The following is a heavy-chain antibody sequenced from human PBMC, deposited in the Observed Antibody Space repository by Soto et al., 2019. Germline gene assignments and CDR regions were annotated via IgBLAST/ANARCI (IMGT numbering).Heavy chain of an antibody. J-gene: IGHJ4*02. CDR2: VSTSGGRT. V-gene: IGHV3-23*01. CDR3: VRKGYETGWYYDQ. Sequence: GGSLRLSCAAPGFNFKSYDMFWVRQAPGKGPEWVSFVSTSGGRTEYADFVRGRFTISRDNAENTLSLQMNSLAVDDTAVYYCVRKGYETGWYYDQWGQGTLVTVSS. CDR1: GFNFKSYD. D-gene: IGHD6-19*01.